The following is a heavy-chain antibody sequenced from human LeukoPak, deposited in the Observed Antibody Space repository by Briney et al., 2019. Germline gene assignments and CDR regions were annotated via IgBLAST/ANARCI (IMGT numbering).Heavy chain of an antibody. V-gene: IGHV3-21*01. Sequence: GGSPRLSCAASGFTFSSYSMNWVRQAPGKGLEWVSSISSSSYIYYADSVKGRFTISRDNAKNSLYLQMNSLRAEDTAVYYCARIGIGSYGHDYWGQGTLVTVSS. CDR2: ISSSSYI. J-gene: IGHJ4*02. CDR1: GFTFSSYS. D-gene: IGHD1-26*01. CDR3: ARIGIGSYGHDY.